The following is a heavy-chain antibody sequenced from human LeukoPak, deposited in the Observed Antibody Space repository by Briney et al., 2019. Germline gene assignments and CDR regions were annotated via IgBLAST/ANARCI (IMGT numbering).Heavy chain of an antibody. CDR1: GYTFTNYW. CDR3: ARRGGAHAWFDP. CDR2: IYPGDSDT. J-gene: IGHJ5*02. V-gene: IGHV5-51*01. Sequence: KPGESLQISCQGSGYTFTNYWIGWVRQLPGKGLEWMGIIYPGDSDTRYSPSFQGQVTISADKSINTAYLQWSSLKASDTAIYYCARRGGAHAWFDPWGQGTLVTVSS. D-gene: IGHD4-17*01.